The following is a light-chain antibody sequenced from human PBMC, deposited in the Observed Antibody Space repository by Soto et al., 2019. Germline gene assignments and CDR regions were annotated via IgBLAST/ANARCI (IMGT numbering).Light chain of an antibody. CDR3: QQVGSSPPWT. V-gene: IGKV3-20*01. J-gene: IGKJ1*01. CDR1: QSVTSSY. CDR2: GAS. Sequence: EIVLTQSPGTLSLSPGERATLSCRASQSVTSSYLARYQHKRGQAPRLLIYGASNRATGIPDRFSGSGSGTDFTLTNSRLEPEDFAGYYCQQVGSSPPWTFGQGTKVEIK.